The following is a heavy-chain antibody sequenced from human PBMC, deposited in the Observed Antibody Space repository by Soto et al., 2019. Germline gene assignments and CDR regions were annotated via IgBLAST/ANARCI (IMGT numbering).Heavy chain of an antibody. CDR1: GGSISSSSYY. Sequence: QLQLQESGPGLVKPSETLSLTCTVSGGSISSSSYYWGWIRQPPGKGLEWIGSIYYSGSTYYNPCLRSRVTISVDTSKNQSSPTLSSVTAAGTAVYYCARRGYYAITAFDIWGQGTMVTVSS. J-gene: IGHJ3*02. V-gene: IGHV4-39*01. D-gene: IGHD2-8*01. CDR3: ARRGYYAITAFDI. CDR2: IYYSGST.